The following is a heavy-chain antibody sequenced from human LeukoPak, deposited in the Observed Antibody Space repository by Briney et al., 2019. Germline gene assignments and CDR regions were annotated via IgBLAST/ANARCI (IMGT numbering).Heavy chain of an antibody. CDR1: GYTFTGYY. V-gene: IGHV1-2*02. D-gene: IGHD5-18*01. Sequence: ASVKVSCKASGYTFTGYYMHWVRQAPGQGLEWMGWINPNSGGTNYAQKFQGRVTMTRDTSISTAYMELSRLRSDDTAVYYCARVAWIQLWLLSHDAFDIWGQGTMVTVSS. CDR2: INPNSGGT. CDR3: ARVAWIQLWLLSHDAFDI. J-gene: IGHJ3*02.